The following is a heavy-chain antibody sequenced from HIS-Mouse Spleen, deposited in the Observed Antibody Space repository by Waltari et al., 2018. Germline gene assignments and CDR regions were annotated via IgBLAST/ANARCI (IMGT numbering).Heavy chain of an antibody. J-gene: IGHJ4*02. CDR3: AYGDYFDY. Sequence: QLQLQESGPGLVKPSETLSLTCTVSGGSISSSGNYWGGIRQPPGKGLEWIGSIHYNGRNYHTPSLKSRVPISVDTSKNLLSLTLRSVTAADTAVYYGAYGDYFDYWGQGTLVTVSS. CDR2: IHYNGRN. CDR1: GGSISSSGNY. D-gene: IGHD4-17*01. V-gene: IGHV4-39*01.